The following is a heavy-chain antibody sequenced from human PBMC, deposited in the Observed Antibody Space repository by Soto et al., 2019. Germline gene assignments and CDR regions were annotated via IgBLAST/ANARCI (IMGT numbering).Heavy chain of an antibody. J-gene: IGHJ6*02. Sequence: ASVKVSCKASGGTFSSYAISWVRQAPGQGLEWMGGIIPIFGTANYAQKFQGRVTITADKSTSTAYMELSSLRSEDTAVYYCAREFGAALSTVWCGELKYYYYGMDVWGQGTTVTVSS. CDR2: IIPIFGTA. CDR3: AREFGAALSTVWCGELKYYYYGMDV. CDR1: GGTFSSYA. V-gene: IGHV1-69*06. D-gene: IGHD3-10*01.